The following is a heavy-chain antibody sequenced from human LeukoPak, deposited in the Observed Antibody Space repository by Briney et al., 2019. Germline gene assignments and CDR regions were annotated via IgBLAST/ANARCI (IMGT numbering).Heavy chain of an antibody. CDR2: IYYSGST. D-gene: IGHD3-22*01. V-gene: IGHV4-39*07. J-gene: IGHJ5*02. Sequence: SETLSLTCTVSGGSISSSSYYWGWIRQPPGKGLEWIGSIYYSGSTYYNPSLKSRVTISVDTSKNQFSLKLSSVTAADTAVYYCARDANYDSSGYYSNWFDPWGQGTLVTVSS. CDR3: ARDANYDSSGYYSNWFDP. CDR1: GGSISSSSYY.